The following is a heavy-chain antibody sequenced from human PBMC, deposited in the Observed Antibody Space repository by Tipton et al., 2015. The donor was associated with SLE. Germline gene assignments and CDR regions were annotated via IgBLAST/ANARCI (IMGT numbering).Heavy chain of an antibody. CDR2: IYYSGST. Sequence: TLSLTCTVSGGSINSYYWSWIRQSPGKGLEWIGYIYYSGSTNYNPSLKSRVTISVDTSKNQFSLKLSSVTAADTAVYYCARGSGSYYLGYWGQGTLVTVSS. V-gene: IGHV4-59*01. D-gene: IGHD1-26*01. CDR1: GGSINSYY. CDR3: ARGSGSYYLGY. J-gene: IGHJ4*02.